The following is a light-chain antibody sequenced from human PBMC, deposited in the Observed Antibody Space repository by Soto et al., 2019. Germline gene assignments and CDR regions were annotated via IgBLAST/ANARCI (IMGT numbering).Light chain of an antibody. CDR2: WAS. J-gene: IGKJ2*01. CDR1: QSVLYSSNNKNY. CDR3: QPYYSTPYT. Sequence: DIVMTQSPDSLAVSLGERATINCKSSQSVLYSSNNKNYLAWYQQKPGQPPKLLIYWASTRESGVPDRFSGSGSGTDFTLTISSLQVEDVAVYYCQPYYSTPYTFGQGTKLEIK. V-gene: IGKV4-1*01.